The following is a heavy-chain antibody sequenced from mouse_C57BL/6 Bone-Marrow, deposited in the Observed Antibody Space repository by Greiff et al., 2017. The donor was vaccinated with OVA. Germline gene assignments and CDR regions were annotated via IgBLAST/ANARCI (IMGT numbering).Heavy chain of an antibody. CDR3: ARYYSNYLYAMDY. D-gene: IGHD2-5*01. CDR1: GYTFTDYY. Sequence: EVQLQQSGPELVKPGASVKISCKASGYTFTDYYMNWVKQSHGKSLEWIGDINPNNGGTSYNQKFKGKATLTVDKSSSTAYMELRSLTSEDSAVYYCARYYSNYLYAMDYWGQGTSVTVSS. V-gene: IGHV1-26*01. J-gene: IGHJ4*01. CDR2: INPNNGGT.